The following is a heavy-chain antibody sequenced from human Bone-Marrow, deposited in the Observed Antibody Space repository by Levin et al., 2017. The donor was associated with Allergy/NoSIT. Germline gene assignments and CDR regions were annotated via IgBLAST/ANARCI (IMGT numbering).Heavy chain of an antibody. V-gene: IGHV1-18*01. CDR3: ARGGDILTGYYYYYGMDG. Sequence: GESLKISCKASGYTFTSYGISWVRQAPGQGLEWMGWISAYNGNTNYAQKLQGRVTMTTDTSTSTAYMELRSLRSDDTAVYYCARGGDILTGYYYYYGMDGWGQGTTVTVSS. D-gene: IGHD3-9*01. J-gene: IGHJ6*02. CDR2: ISAYNGNT. CDR1: GYTFTSYG.